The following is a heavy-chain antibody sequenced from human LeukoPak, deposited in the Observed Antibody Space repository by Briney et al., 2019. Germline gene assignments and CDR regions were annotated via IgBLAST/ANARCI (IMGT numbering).Heavy chain of an antibody. CDR3: AKDGSWGDYYFYFYMDV. CDR2: ISGSGYYT. Sequence: GGSLRLSCEASGSGFTFGNFGMSWVRQAPGKGLEWLSGISGSGYYTYYSDSVKGRFTISRDNSKNTVYIQMNSLRAEDTAVYYCAKDGSWGDYYFYFYMDVWGKGTTVTVSS. V-gene: IGHV3-23*01. CDR1: GSGFTFGNFG. J-gene: IGHJ6*03. D-gene: IGHD3-16*01.